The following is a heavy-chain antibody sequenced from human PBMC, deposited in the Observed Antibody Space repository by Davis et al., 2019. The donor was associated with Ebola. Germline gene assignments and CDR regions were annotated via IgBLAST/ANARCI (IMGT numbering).Heavy chain of an antibody. CDR2: ISASAGST. D-gene: IGHD1-1*01. CDR3: TKDLGTSGILDY. V-gene: IGHV3-23*01. CDR1: GFTFTGYA. J-gene: IGHJ4*02. Sequence: GESLKISCEASGFTFTGYAMTWVRQAPGKGLEWVSVISASAGSTYYADSVKGRFTISRDNSKNTLYLQMNSLRAEDTAIYYCTKDLGTSGILDYWGQGTLVTVSS.